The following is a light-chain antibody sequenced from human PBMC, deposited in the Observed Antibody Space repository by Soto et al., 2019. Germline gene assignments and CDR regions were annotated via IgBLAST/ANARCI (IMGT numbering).Light chain of an antibody. Sequence: SSLSASVGDRVTITCRASQSISSYLNWYQQKPGKAPKLLIYAASSLQSGVPSRFSGSGSGTDFTLTISSLQPEDFATYYCQQSYSTPFTFGPGTKVDIK. CDR2: AAS. V-gene: IGKV1-39*01. CDR3: QQSYSTPFT. J-gene: IGKJ3*01. CDR1: QSISSY.